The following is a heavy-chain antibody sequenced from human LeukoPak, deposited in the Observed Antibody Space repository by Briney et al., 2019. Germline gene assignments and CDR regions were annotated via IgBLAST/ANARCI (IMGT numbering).Heavy chain of an antibody. CDR3: ARGPPGAYCGGDCLHYFDY. CDR1: GFTFSSYA. V-gene: IGHV3-30-3*01. Sequence: GGSLRLSCAASGFTFSSYAMHWVRQAPGKGLEWVAVISYDGSNKYYADSVKGRFTISRDNSKNTLYPQMNSLRAEDTAVYYCARGPPGAYCGGDCLHYFDYWGQGTLVTVSS. CDR2: ISYDGSNK. J-gene: IGHJ4*02. D-gene: IGHD2-21*02.